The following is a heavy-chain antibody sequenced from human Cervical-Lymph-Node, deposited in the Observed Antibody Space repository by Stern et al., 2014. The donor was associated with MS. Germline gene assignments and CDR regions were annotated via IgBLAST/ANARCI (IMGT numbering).Heavy chain of an antibody. Sequence: QLVQSGAEVRKPGESLTISCLASGYSFYSYWIGWGRQMPGKGLEWMGIIYPGDSDIRYSPSFQGPVTISADKPITTAYLQWSSLKASDTAMYYCARRGVTTRFDYWGQGTLVTVSS. J-gene: IGHJ4*02. V-gene: IGHV5-51*01. D-gene: IGHD3-3*01. CDR3: ARRGVTTRFDY. CDR2: IYPGDSDI. CDR1: GYSFYSYW.